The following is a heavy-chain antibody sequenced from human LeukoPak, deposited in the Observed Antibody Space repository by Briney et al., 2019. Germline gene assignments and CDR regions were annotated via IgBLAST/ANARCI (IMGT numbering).Heavy chain of an antibody. CDR3: ASSMVIGTFGY. Sequence: GESLKISCKGSGYSFTSYWIGWVRQMPGKGLEGMGIIYPGDSYTRYSPSFQGQFTISADKSSSTAYLQWSSLKASDTAMYYCASSMVIGTFGYWGQGTLVTVSS. D-gene: IGHD5-18*01. V-gene: IGHV5-51*01. CDR1: GYSFTSYW. J-gene: IGHJ4*02. CDR2: IYPGDSYT.